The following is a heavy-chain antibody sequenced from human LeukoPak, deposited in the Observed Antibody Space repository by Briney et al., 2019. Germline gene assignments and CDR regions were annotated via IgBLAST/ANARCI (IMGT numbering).Heavy chain of an antibody. J-gene: IGHJ4*02. D-gene: IGHD6-6*01. CDR2: IYYSGST. CDR3: ARHNEALAARGRLGY. Sequence: SETLSLTCTVSGYSISSGYYWGWIRQPPGKGLEWIGSIYYSGSTYYNPSLKSRVTISVDTSKNQFTLKLSSVTAADTAVYYCARHNEALAARGRLGYWGQGTLVTVSS. V-gene: IGHV4-38-2*02. CDR1: GYSISSGYY.